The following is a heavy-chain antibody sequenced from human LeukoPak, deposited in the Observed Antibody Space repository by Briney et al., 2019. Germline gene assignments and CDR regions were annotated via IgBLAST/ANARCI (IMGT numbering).Heavy chain of an antibody. J-gene: IGHJ5*02. D-gene: IGHD5-18*01. CDR1: GFTFSNHW. V-gene: IGHV3-74*01. CDR3: ARGYGYTYGGGWFDT. Sequence: PGGSLRLSCAASGFTFSNHWMHWVRQAPGEGLVWVSRINTDGSRTSYADSVKGRFTISRDNARNTLYLQVNSLRAEDTAVYYCARGYGYTYGGGWFDTWGQGTLVTVSS. CDR2: INTDGSRT.